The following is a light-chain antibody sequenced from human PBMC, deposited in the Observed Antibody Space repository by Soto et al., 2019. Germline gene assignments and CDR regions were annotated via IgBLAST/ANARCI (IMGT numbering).Light chain of an antibody. CDR3: HQSYRTPVT. Sequence: DIQITQSPSSLSASVGDRVTITCRASQSISSYLNWYQQKPGEAPKLLIYAASNLQSGVPSRFSGGGSGTDFTLTITGLQPEDSATDDGHQSYRTPVTGGGGTKVDIK. V-gene: IGKV1-39*01. J-gene: IGKJ4*01. CDR2: AAS. CDR1: QSISSY.